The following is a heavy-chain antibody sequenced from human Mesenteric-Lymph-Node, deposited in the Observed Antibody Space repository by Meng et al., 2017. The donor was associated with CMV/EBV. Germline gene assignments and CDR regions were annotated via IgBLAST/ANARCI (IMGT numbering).Heavy chain of an antibody. Sequence: GGSVSSGSYYWSWIRQPPGKGLEWIGYIYYSGSSNYNPSLKSRVTISVDMSKNQFSLKLSSVTAADTAVYYCARDPNYGSGSLFDYWGQGTLVTVSS. D-gene: IGHD3-10*01. CDR1: GGSVSSGSYY. CDR2: IYYSGSS. V-gene: IGHV4-61*01. CDR3: ARDPNYGSGSLFDY. J-gene: IGHJ4*02.